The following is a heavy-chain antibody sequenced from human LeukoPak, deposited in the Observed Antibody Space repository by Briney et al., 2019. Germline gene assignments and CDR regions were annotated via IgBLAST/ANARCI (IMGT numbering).Heavy chain of an antibody. Sequence: PGGSLRLSCAASGFTFSSYAMHWVRQAPGKGLEWVAVIWYDGSNKYYADSVKGRFTISRDNSKNTLYLQMNSLRAEDTAVYYCAKGESSGSYHSFFDYWGQGTLVTVSS. D-gene: IGHD3-10*01. CDR1: GFTFSSYA. CDR3: AKGESSGSYHSFFDY. J-gene: IGHJ4*02. V-gene: IGHV3-33*06. CDR2: IWYDGSNK.